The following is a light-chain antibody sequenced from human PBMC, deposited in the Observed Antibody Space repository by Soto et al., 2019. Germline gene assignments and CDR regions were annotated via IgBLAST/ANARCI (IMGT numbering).Light chain of an antibody. Sequence: EIVLTQSPATLSLSPGESATLSCRASQSVGSFLGWYQQKPGQAPRLLIYDASNRATGIPVRFSGSGSGTDFTLTISSLDPEDFAVYYCQQRFYGYTFGQGTKVEIK. V-gene: IGKV3-11*01. CDR2: DAS. J-gene: IGKJ2*01. CDR3: QQRFYGYT. CDR1: QSVGSF.